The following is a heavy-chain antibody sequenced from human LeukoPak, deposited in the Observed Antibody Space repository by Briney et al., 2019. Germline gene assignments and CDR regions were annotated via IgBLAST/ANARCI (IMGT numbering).Heavy chain of an antibody. CDR1: GFTFSRYW. Sequence: QPGGSLRLSCAASGFTFSRYWMSWVRQAPGKGLEWVANINQDGSEKYYVDSVKGRFTISRDNAKNSLHLQMNGPRAEDTAVYYCARGPLFGSGMVDYWGQGTLVTVSS. CDR2: INQDGSEK. D-gene: IGHD3-10*01. CDR3: ARGPLFGSGMVDY. V-gene: IGHV3-7*03. J-gene: IGHJ4*02.